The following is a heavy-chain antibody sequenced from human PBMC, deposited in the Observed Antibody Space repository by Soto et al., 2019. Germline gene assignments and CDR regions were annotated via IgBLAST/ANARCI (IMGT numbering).Heavy chain of an antibody. Sequence: PSQTLSLTYAISVDRESRNSAASYWDRQSPSRGLEWLGRTYYRSKWYNDYAVSVKSRITINPDTSKNQFSLQLNSVTPEDTAVYYCARDHYDFWSGYLDYVDVWGKGTTVTVSS. CDR1: VDRESRNSAA. J-gene: IGHJ6*03. CDR3: ARDHYDFWSGYLDYVDV. V-gene: IGHV6-1*01. CDR2: TYYRSKWYN. D-gene: IGHD3-3*01.